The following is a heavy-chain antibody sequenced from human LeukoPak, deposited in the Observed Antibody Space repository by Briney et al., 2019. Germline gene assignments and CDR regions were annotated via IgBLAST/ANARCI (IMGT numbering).Heavy chain of an antibody. CDR2: ISSSSSYT. CDR3: ATKGDSSSWFPFDY. D-gene: IGHD6-13*01. CDR1: GFAFSDYY. Sequence: GGSLRLSCAASGFAFSDYYMSWIRQAPGKGLEWVSYISSSSSYTKYADSVKGRFTISRDNAKNSLYLQMNSLRAEDTAVYYCATKGDSSSWFPFDYWGQGTLVTVSS. J-gene: IGHJ4*02. V-gene: IGHV3-11*03.